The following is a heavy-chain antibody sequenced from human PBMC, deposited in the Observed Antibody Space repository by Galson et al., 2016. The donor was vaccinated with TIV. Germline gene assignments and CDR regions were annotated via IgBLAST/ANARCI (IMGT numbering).Heavy chain of an antibody. Sequence: SLRLSCAASGFTFGDFYMSWVRQAPGKGLEWISYIGASGRISYYADSVKGRFTISRDNAKNPLYLQMNGLRVEDTAVYYCARDCSSSNCYTDPIYFDSWGQGVLVTVSS. CDR3: ARDCSSSNCYTDPIYFDS. D-gene: IGHD2-2*01. CDR1: GFTFGDFY. CDR2: IGASGRIS. V-gene: IGHV3-11*01. J-gene: IGHJ4*02.